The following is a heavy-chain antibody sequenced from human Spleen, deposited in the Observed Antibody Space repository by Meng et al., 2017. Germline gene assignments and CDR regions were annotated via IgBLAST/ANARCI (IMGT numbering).Heavy chain of an antibody. CDR2: IKRNSDGGTI. Sequence: EGQVVGAGGGLVKPGGSLSLTCVASGLSFTDAWMSWVRQAPGKGLEWVGRIKRNSDGGTIDYAAPVIGRFTISRDDSKNTLYLQMDSLITEDTAVYFCATGAAAADHWGQGTLVTVSS. D-gene: IGHD6-13*01. V-gene: IGHV3-15*01. CDR1: GLSFTDAW. CDR3: ATGAAAADH. J-gene: IGHJ4*02.